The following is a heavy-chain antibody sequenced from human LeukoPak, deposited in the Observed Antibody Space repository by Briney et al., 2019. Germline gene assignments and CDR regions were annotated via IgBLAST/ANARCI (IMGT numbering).Heavy chain of an antibody. CDR2: ISSSSSYI. CDR1: GFTFSSYS. CDR3: ARAYGDYDSTSRTLYYMDV. Sequence: PGGSLRLSCAASGFTFSSYSMNWVRQAPGKGLEWVSSISSSSSYIYYADSVKGRFTISRDNAKNSLYLQMNSLRAEDTAVYYCARAYGDYDSTSRTLYYMDVWGKGTTVTISS. J-gene: IGHJ6*03. V-gene: IGHV3-21*01. D-gene: IGHD3-22*01.